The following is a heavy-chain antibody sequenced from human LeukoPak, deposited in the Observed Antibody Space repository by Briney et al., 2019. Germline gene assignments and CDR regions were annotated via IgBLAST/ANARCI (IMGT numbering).Heavy chain of an antibody. CDR2: INPNSGGT. CDR1: GYTFTGYY. Sequence: ASVKASCKASGYTFTGYYMHWVRQAPGQGLEWMEWINPNSGGTNYAQKFQGWVTMTRDTSISTAYMELSRLRSDDTAVYYCARSKAGSSWRNNWFDPWGQGTLVTVSS. V-gene: IGHV1-2*04. J-gene: IGHJ5*02. CDR3: ARSKAGSSWRNNWFDP. D-gene: IGHD6-13*01.